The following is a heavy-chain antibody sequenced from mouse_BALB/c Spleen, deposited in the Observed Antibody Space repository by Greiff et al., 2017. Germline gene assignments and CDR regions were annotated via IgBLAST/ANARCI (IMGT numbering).Heavy chain of an antibody. V-gene: IGHV5-17*02. CDR1: GFTFSSFG. J-gene: IGHJ4*01. CDR2: ISSGSSTI. Sequence: EVQGVESGGGLVQPGGSRKLSCAASGFTFSSFGMHWVRQAPEKGLEWVAYISSGSSTIYYADTVKGRFTISRDNPKNTLFLQMTSLRSEDTAMYDCAREGNYPSYAMDYWGQGTSVTVSS. CDR3: AREGNYPSYAMDY. D-gene: IGHD2-1*01.